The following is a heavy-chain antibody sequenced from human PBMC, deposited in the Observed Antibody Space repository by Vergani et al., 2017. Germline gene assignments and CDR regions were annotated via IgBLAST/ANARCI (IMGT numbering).Heavy chain of an antibody. Sequence: EVQLVESGGGLVQPGGPLRLSCSASGFTFSSYAMHWVRQAPGKGLEYVSAISSNGGSTYYADSVKGRFTISGDNSRNTLHLKMSSLRAEDTAVYYCVKDRRYYGSGGYWVDYWGQGTLVTVSS. CDR3: VKDRRYYGSGGYWVDY. V-gene: IGHV3-64D*06. D-gene: IGHD3-10*01. J-gene: IGHJ4*02. CDR1: GFTFSSYA. CDR2: ISSNGGST.